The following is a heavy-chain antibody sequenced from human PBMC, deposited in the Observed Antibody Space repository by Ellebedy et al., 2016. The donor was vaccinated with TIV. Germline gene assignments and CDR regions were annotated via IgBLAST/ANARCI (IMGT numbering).Heavy chain of an antibody. CDR1: GLTFSSSW. J-gene: IGHJ6*03. CDR3: AKGGSGWPHHYYMGV. Sequence: PGGSLRLSCAASGLTFSSSWMHWVRQAPGKGLVWVSRVNSDGSSTNYADSVKGRFTISRDNSKNTLYLQMNSLSAEDTALYYCAKGGSGWPHHYYMGVWGKGTTVTVSS. V-gene: IGHV3-74*01. CDR2: VNSDGSST. D-gene: IGHD6-19*01.